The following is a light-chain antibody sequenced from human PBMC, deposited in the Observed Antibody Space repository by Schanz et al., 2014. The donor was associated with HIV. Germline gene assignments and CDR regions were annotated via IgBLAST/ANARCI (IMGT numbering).Light chain of an antibody. J-gene: IGLJ1*01. CDR1: NSDVGGHNY. V-gene: IGLV2-8*01. CDR3: SSQRSSTTYV. Sequence: QSVLTQPPSASGSPGQSVTISCTGTNSDVGGHNYVSWFQQHPGKAPRLIIYEVTKRPSGVPDRFSGSKSGNTASLTISGVQAEDEADYYCSSQRSSTTYVFGTGTKLTVL. CDR2: EVT.